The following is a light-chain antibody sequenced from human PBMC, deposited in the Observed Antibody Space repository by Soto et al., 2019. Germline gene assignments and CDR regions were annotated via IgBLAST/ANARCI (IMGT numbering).Light chain of an antibody. CDR1: QSSSSW. CDR3: QQYNSYLT. J-gene: IGKJ4*01. V-gene: IGKV1-5*03. CDR2: KAS. Sequence: DIQMTQSPSTLSASVGDRVTITCRASQSSSSWLAWYQQKPGKAPKLLIYKASTLESGVPSRFSGSGSGTEFTLTISSLQXDDFATYYCQQYNSYLTFGGGTKVEIK.